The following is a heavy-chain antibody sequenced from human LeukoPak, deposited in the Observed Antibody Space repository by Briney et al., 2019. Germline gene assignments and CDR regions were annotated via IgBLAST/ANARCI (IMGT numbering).Heavy chain of an antibody. J-gene: IGHJ2*01. CDR3: ARDGFGDYGDWYFDL. V-gene: IGHV3-23*01. CDR2: ISGNGDRA. Sequence: GGSLRLSCAASGFTFSDYALNWVRQAPGKGLEWVSTISGNGDRAYYADSLKGRFTISRDKSKNTLYLQMNSLRVEDTAVYYCARDGFGDYGDWYFDLWGHGTLVTVSS. CDR1: GFTFSDYA. D-gene: IGHD4-17*01.